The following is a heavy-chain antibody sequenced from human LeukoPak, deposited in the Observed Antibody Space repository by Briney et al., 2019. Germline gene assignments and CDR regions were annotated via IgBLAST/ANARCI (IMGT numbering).Heavy chain of an antibody. D-gene: IGHD6-19*01. J-gene: IGHJ3*02. CDR2: IWYDGSNK. CDR3: ARAEAEQWLVANDAFDI. CDR1: GFTFSSYG. Sequence: PGGSLRLSCAASGFTFSSYGMHWVRQAPGKGLEWVAVIWYDGSNKYYADSVKGRFTISRDNSKNTLYLQMNSLRAEDTAVYYCARAEAEQWLVANDAFDIWGQGTMVTVSS. V-gene: IGHV3-33*01.